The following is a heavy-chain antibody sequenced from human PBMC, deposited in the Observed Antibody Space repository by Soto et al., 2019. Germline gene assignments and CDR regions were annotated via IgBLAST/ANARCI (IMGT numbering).Heavy chain of an antibody. CDR1: GGTFSSYA. CDR2: IIPIFGTA. CDR3: ARNRSSFDYYYYGMDV. J-gene: IGHJ6*02. V-gene: IGHV1-69*13. Sequence: GASVKVSCKASGGTFSSYAISWVRQAPGQGLEWMGGIIPIFGTANYAQKFQGRVTITADESTSTAYMELSSLRSEDTAVYYCARNRSSFDYYYYGMDVWGQGTTVTVSS. D-gene: IGHD6-6*01.